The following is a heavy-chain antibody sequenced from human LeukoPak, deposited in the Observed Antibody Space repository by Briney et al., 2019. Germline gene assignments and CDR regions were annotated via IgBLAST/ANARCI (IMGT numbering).Heavy chain of an antibody. Sequence: GASVKVSCKASGYSFTNYGISWVRQAPGQGLEWMGWISAYNGYTHFAQKFQGRVTMTEDTSTDTAYMELTSLRSEDTAVYYCATSPGYDYWGQGTLVTVSS. CDR3: ATSPGYDY. V-gene: IGHV1-18*01. D-gene: IGHD1-14*01. J-gene: IGHJ4*02. CDR1: GYSFTNYG. CDR2: ISAYNGYT.